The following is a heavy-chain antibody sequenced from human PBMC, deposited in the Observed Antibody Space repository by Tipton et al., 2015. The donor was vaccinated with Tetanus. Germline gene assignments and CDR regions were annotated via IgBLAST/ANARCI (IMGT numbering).Heavy chain of an antibody. CDR3: ASLPQLWFGELFDY. CDR2: IYHSGST. CDR1: GFTVSSNY. V-gene: IGHV4-4*02. Sequence: SLRLSCAASGFTVSSNYMSWVRQPPGKGLEWIGEIYHSGSTNYNPSLKSRVTISVDKSKNQFSLKLSSVTAADTAMYYCASLPQLWFGELFDYWGQGTLVTVSS. J-gene: IGHJ4*02. D-gene: IGHD3-10*01.